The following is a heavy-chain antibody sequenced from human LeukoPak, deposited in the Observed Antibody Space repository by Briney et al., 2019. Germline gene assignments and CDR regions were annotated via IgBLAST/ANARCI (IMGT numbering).Heavy chain of an antibody. V-gene: IGHV4-59*01. CDR3: ARVPSYGGYEFYFDY. CDR1: GGSISSYY. CDR2: IYYSGST. J-gene: IGHJ4*02. D-gene: IGHD4-17*01. Sequence: SEILSLTCTVSGGSISSYYWSWIRQPPGKGLEWIGYIYYSGSTNYNPSLKSRVTISVDTSKNQFSLKLSSVTAADTAAYYCARVPSYGGYEFYFDYWGQGTLVTVSS.